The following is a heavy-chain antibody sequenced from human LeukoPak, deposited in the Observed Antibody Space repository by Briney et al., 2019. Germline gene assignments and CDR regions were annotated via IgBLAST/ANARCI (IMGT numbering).Heavy chain of an antibody. CDR2: INPNSGGT. CDR3: AREPSPGIAAAGTKINFDY. CDR1: GYTFTGYY. Sequence: GASVKVSCKASGYTFTGYYMHWVRQAPGQGLEWMGWINPNSGGTNYAQKFQGRVTMTRDTSISTAYMELSRPRSDDTAVYYCAREPSPGIAAAGTKINFDYWGQGTLVTVSS. V-gene: IGHV1-2*02. D-gene: IGHD6-13*01. J-gene: IGHJ4*02.